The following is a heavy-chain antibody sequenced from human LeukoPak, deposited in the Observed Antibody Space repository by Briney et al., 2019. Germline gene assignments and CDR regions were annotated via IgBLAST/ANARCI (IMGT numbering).Heavy chain of an antibody. CDR2: IRSKAYGGTT. J-gene: IGHJ5*02. CDR3: TRGYGYGGNWFDP. CDR1: GFTFGDYA. D-gene: IGHD5-18*01. V-gene: IGHV3-49*04. Sequence: GRSLRLSCTASGFTFGDYAMSWVRQAPGKGLEWVGFIRSKAYGGTTEYAASVKGRFTISRDDSKSIAYLQMNSLKTEDTAAYYCTRGYGYGGNWFDPWGQGTLVTVSS.